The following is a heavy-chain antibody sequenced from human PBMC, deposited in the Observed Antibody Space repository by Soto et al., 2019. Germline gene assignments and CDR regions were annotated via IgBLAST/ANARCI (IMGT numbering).Heavy chain of an antibody. CDR1: GGSVSSGSYY. CDR2: IYYSGST. Sequence: SETLSLTCTVSGGSVSSGSYYWSWIRQPPGKGLEWIGYIYYSGSTNYNPSLKSRVTISVDTSKNQFSLKLSSVTAADTAVYYCARDRVAQLLYDYYYGMDVWGQGTTVTGSS. J-gene: IGHJ6*02. D-gene: IGHD2-2*01. V-gene: IGHV4-61*01. CDR3: ARDRVAQLLYDYYYGMDV.